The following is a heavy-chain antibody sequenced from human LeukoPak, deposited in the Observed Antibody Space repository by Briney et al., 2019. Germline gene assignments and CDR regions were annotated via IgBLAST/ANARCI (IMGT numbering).Heavy chain of an antibody. CDR2: ISAYNGNT. V-gene: IGHV1-18*01. CDR3: ARERGYCSSTSCYLNYYYMDV. J-gene: IGHJ6*03. CDR1: CYIFTSYG. D-gene: IGHD2-2*01. Sequence: GASVKVSCKDACYIFTSYGISWVRQAPGQGLEWMGWISAYNGNTNYAQKLQGRVTMTTDTATSTAYMELRSLRSDDTAVYYCARERGYCSSTSCYLNYYYMDVWGKGTTVTVSS.